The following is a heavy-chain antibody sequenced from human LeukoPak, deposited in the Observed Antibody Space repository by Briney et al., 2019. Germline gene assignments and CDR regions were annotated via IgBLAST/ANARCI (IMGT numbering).Heavy chain of an antibody. Sequence: SGTLTLTCAVSGDSVSSNYWWNWVRQPPGGGLEWIGEILHDGNSNYNPSLMGRVTMSLDMIKNQLSLTLTSVTAADSAVYYCARHGSGSYQAYWGQGTLVTVSS. V-gene: IGHV4-4*02. D-gene: IGHD3-10*01. J-gene: IGHJ4*02. CDR1: GDSVSSNYW. CDR2: ILHDGNS. CDR3: ARHGSGSYQAY.